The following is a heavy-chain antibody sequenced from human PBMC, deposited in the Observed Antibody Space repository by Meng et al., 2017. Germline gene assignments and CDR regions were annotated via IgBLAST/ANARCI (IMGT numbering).Heavy chain of an antibody. CDR2: FIPIFGTA. Sequence: QVPRVQSGAAVKKPGSSGKVSAKDSGGTFSSYSISGVRQAPRQELEWLGGFIPIFGTANYAQKFQGRVTITADESTSTAYMELSSLRSEDTAVYYCARDYGDYAWIAKRWFDPWGQGTLVTVSS. CDR3: ARDYGDYAWIAKRWFDP. V-gene: IGHV1-69*01. J-gene: IGHJ5*02. CDR1: GGTFSSYS. D-gene: IGHD4-17*01.